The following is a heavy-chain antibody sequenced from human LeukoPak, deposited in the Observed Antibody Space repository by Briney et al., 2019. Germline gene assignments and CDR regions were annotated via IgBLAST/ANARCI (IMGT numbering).Heavy chain of an antibody. CDR3: ARAWGNFGNYFDY. CDR2: INTSGST. Sequence: SETLSLTCTVSGGSISSYYWSWIRQPAGKGLEWIGRINTSGSTNYNPSPKSRVTMSVDTSKKQFSLKLSSVTAADTAVYYCARAWGNFGNYFDYWGQGTLVTVSS. V-gene: IGHV4-4*07. CDR1: GGSISSYY. J-gene: IGHJ4*02. D-gene: IGHD3-16*01.